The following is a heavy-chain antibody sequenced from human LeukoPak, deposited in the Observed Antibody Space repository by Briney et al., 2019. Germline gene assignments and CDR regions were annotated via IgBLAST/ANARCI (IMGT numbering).Heavy chain of an antibody. V-gene: IGHV4-4*07. CDR2: FYASGST. CDR3: ARDPVPVAGTHYYYMDV. D-gene: IGHD6-19*01. CDR1: GGSISSYY. J-gene: IGHJ6*03. Sequence: SETLSLTCAVSGGSISSYYWSWIRQPAGKGLEWIGRFYASGSTNYNPSLKSRVTMSVDTSKNQFSLKLSSVTAADTAVYYCARDPVPVAGTHYYYMDVWGKGTTVTVSS.